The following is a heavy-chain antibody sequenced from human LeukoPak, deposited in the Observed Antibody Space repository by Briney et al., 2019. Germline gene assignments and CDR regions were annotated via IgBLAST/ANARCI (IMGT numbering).Heavy chain of an antibody. CDR3: ARVITGGAFDI. CDR1: GGSIKSNY. CDR2: IYYSGGT. V-gene: IGHV4-59*01. Sequence: PSETLSLTCTVSGGSIKSNYWSWIRQPPGKGLEWIGYIYYSGGTNYNPSLKSRVTISVDTSKNQFSLNLRSVTAADTAVYYCARVITGGAFDIWGQGTLVTVSS. D-gene: IGHD1-14*01. J-gene: IGHJ3*02.